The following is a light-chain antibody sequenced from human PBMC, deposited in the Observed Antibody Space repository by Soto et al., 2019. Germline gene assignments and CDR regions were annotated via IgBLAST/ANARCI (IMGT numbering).Light chain of an antibody. V-gene: IGLV7-43*01. J-gene: IGLJ2*01. CDR1: AGAVSTTNW. CDR2: STD. CDR3: SLYYSGAHLV. Sequence: QAVVTQEPSLVVSPGGTVTLTCASSAGAVSTTNWPNCFQQKPGQAPRALIYSTDNKHAWTPARFSGSLLGGKAVLALSGAQPEDEAEYYCSLYYSGAHLVIGGGTKLTVL.